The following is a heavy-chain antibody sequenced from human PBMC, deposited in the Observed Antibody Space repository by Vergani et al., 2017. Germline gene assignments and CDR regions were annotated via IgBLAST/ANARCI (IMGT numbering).Heavy chain of an antibody. J-gene: IGHJ4*02. Sequence: EVQLVESGGGLVQPGGSLRLSCSASGFTFSSYAMHWVRQAPGKGLEYVSAISSNGGSTYYADSVKGRFTISRDNSKNTLYLQMSSPRAEDTAVYYCVKDSSGSYTGPFDYWGQGTLVTVSS. CDR1: GFTFSSYA. V-gene: IGHV3-64D*06. CDR3: VKDSSGSYTGPFDY. CDR2: ISSNGGST. D-gene: IGHD1-26*01.